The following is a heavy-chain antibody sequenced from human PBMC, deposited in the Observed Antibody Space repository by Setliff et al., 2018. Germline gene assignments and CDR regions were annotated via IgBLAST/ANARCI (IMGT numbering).Heavy chain of an antibody. D-gene: IGHD1-1*01. CDR1: GFTFTSSA. V-gene: IGHV1-58*02. CDR3: AAQMRRGTGTPAYYYYGMDV. CDR2: IVVGSGNT. J-gene: IGHJ6*02. Sequence: RASVKVSCKASGFTFTSSAMQWVRQARGQRLEWIGWIVVGSGNTNYAQKFQERVTITRDMSTSTAYMELSSLRSEDTAVYYCAAQMRRGTGTPAYYYYGMDVWGQGTTVTVSS.